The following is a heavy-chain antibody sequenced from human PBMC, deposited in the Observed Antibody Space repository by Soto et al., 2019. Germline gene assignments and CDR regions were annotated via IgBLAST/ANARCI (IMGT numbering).Heavy chain of an antibody. Sequence: ESGGGVVQPGRSLRLSCAASGFTFSSYGMHWVRQAPGKGLEWVAVISYDGSNKYYADSVKGRFTISRDNSKNTLYLQMNSLRAEDTAVYYCAKDRIPWGQGTLVTVSS. V-gene: IGHV3-30*18. CDR1: GFTFSSYG. J-gene: IGHJ5*02. CDR3: AKDRIP. CDR2: ISYDGSNK.